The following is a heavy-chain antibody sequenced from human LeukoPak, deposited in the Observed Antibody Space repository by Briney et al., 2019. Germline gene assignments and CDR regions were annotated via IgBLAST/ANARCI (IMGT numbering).Heavy chain of an antibody. V-gene: IGHV1-18*01. CDR3: ARDLIAVAAWGDYYYGMDV. J-gene: IGHJ6*02. D-gene: IGHD2-15*01. CDR2: ISAYNGNT. CDR1: GYTFTSYG. Sequence: ASVKVSCKASGYTFTSYGISWVRQAPGQGLEWMGWISAYNGNTNYAQKLQGRVTMTTDTSTSTAYMELRSLRSDDTAVYYCARDLIAVAAWGDYYYGMDVWGQGTTVTVSS.